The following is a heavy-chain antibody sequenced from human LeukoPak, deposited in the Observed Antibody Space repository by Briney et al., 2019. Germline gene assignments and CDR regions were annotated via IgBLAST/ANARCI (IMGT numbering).Heavy chain of an antibody. V-gene: IGHV3-74*01. CDR3: ANGYSSTYYNALDI. Sequence: GGSLRLSCAASGFTFNNYWMHWVRQAPGKGLVWVSRINSDGSSTTYADSVKGRFTISRDNAKNTQYLQMNSLRAEDTAVYYCANGYSSTYYNALDIRGQGTMVTVSS. J-gene: IGHJ3*02. CDR1: GFTFNNYW. CDR2: INSDGSST. D-gene: IGHD6-13*01.